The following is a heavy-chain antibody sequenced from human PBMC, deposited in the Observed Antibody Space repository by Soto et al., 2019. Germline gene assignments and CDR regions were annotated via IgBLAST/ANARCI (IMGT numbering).Heavy chain of an antibody. Sequence: SVKVSCKASGGTFSRYAISWVRQAPGQGLEWMGGIIAIIGTTNYAQKFQGRVTITADESTSTAYMELSSLRPEDTAVYYCASGYGSATFDYWGQGTLVTVSS. CDR2: IIAIIGTT. CDR1: GGTFSRYA. J-gene: IGHJ4*02. D-gene: IGHD3-10*01. V-gene: IGHV1-69*13. CDR3: ASGYGSATFDY.